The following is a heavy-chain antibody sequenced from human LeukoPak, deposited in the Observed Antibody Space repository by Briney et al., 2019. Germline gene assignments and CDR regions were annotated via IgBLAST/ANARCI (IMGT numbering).Heavy chain of an antibody. CDR1: GITVSSNY. J-gene: IGHJ6*02. V-gene: IGHV3-53*01. D-gene: IGHD4-17*01. CDR2: IYSGGTT. Sequence: GGSLRLSCAASGITVSSNYMSWVRQPPGKGLEWVSIIYSGGTTYYADSVQGRFAISRDNSKNTVYLQMNSLRVEDTAVYYCARDPRTTGKSNYGMDVWGQGTTVTVSS. CDR3: ARDPRTTGKSNYGMDV.